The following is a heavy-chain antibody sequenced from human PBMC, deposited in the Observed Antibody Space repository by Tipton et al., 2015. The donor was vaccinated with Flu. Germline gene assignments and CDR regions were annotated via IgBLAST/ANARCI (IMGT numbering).Heavy chain of an antibody. D-gene: IGHD3-10*01. J-gene: IGHJ4*02. Sequence: TLSLTCTVSGGSISSSSYYWGWIRQPPGKGLGWIGSIYYSGSTYYNPSLKSRVTISVDTSKNQFSLKLSSVTAADTAVYYCAREHQGVISGGEEYWGQGTLVTVSS. CDR3: AREHQGVISGGEEY. V-gene: IGHV4-39*07. CDR2: IYYSGST. CDR1: GGSISSSSYY.